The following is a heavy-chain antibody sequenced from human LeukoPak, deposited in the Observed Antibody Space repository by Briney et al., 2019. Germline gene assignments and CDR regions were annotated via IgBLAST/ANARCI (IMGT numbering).Heavy chain of an antibody. J-gene: IGHJ4*02. V-gene: IGHV4-4*07. CDR2: IYTSGST. CDR3: ARVDSSGWYRYYFDY. Sequence: PSETLSLTCTVSGGSISSYYWSWIRQPAGKGLEWIGRIYTSGSTNYNPSLKSRVTMSVDTSRNQFSLKLSSVTVADTAVYYCARVDSSGWYRYYFDYWGQGTLVTVSS. CDR1: GGSISSYY. D-gene: IGHD6-19*01.